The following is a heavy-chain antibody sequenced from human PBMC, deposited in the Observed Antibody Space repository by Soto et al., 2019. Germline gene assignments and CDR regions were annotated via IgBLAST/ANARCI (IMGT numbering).Heavy chain of an antibody. D-gene: IGHD2-2*01. CDR2: ISYDASKK. J-gene: IGHJ6*02. CDR1: GFTFSSSG. CDR3: AKEGCSSTSCVAFLDV. V-gene: IGHV3-30*18. Sequence: GGSLRLSCAASGFTFSSSGMHWVRQAPGKGLEWVAVISYDASKKYYADSVKGRFTISRDNSKETVDLQMNSLRAEDTAVYYCAKEGCSSTSCVAFLDVWGRGTTVTVSS.